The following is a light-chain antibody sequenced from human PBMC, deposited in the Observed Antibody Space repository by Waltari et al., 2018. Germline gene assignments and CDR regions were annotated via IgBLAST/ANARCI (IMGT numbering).Light chain of an antibody. Sequence: DIQMTQSPSSLSASVGDRVTITCRASRRVSTNLNWYQQKPGKGPRLLFYAASRLQGGVPPRFSGSGSGTDFTLTISSLQPEDFATYSCQQSFNVPYTFGQGTKLEL. V-gene: IGKV1-39*01. CDR2: AAS. J-gene: IGKJ2*01. CDR3: QQSFNVPYT. CDR1: RRVSTN.